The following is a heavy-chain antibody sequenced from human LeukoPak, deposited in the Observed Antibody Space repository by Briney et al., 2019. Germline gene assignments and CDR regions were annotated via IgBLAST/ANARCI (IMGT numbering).Heavy chain of an antibody. CDR2: IYSSGST. V-gene: IGHV4-59*01. CDR1: GGSINNYY. D-gene: IGHD5-24*01. CDR3: ARDRDSSAFDI. J-gene: IGHJ3*02. Sequence: SETLSLTCTVSGGSINNYYWSWIRQPPGKGLEWIGSIYSSGSTNYSPSLKSRVIISVDTSKSQFSLKLSSVTAADTAVYYCARDRDSSAFDIWGQGTMVTVSS.